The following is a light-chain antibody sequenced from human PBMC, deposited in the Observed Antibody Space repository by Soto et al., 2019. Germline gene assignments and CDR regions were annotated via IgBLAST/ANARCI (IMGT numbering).Light chain of an antibody. CDR2: AAS. V-gene: IGKV1-12*01. CDR3: QQADTFPLT. J-gene: IGKJ4*01. Sequence: DIQMTQSPSSVFASVGDRVTITCRASQGISSWVAWYQQKPGKAPNLLIYAASSLQSGVLSRFSGSGSGTEFTLTISSLQPEDFATYYCQQADTFPLTFGGGTKVEIK. CDR1: QGISSW.